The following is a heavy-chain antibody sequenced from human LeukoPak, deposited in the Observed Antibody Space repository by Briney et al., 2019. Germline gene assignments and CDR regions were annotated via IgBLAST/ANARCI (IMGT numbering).Heavy chain of an antibody. CDR2: ISGSADSA. V-gene: IGHV3-23*01. D-gene: IGHD3-16*01. CDR1: GFTFSDYA. J-gene: IGHJ4*02. Sequence: GGSLRLSCAASGFTFSDYAMNWVRQAAGKGLDWVSSISGSADSANYADSVKGRFTISRDNSKNMVWLQMNSLRAEDTAVYYCVRGRVFVDYWGQGTLVTVSS. CDR3: VRGRVFVDY.